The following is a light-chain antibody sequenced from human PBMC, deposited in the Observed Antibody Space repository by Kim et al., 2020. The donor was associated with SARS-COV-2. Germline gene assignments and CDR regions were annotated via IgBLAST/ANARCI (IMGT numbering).Light chain of an antibody. CDR2: AAS. Sequence: SVRYTVNITCRTTQSISRHLNWYQQKPGRAPKLLISAASTLQGGVPSRVSGNGSETDFTLTISSLQPEDFATSFCQQSYITPFTFGPGTKVDIK. CDR3: QQSYITPFT. V-gene: IGKV1-39*01. J-gene: IGKJ3*01. CDR1: QSISRH.